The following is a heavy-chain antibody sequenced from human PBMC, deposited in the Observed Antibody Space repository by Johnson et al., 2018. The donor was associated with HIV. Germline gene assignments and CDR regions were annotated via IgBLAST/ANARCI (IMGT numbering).Heavy chain of an antibody. Sequence: VPLVESGGGFIQPGGSLRLSCAASGFTVSSNYMSWVRQAPGKGLEWVSVIYSGGSTYYADSVKGRFTISRDNSKNTLYLQMNSLRAEDTAVYYCASVWGDQLGFDIWGQGTMVTVSS. D-gene: IGHD3-16*01. CDR3: ASVWGDQLGFDI. CDR2: IYSGGST. J-gene: IGHJ3*02. CDR1: GFTVSSNY. V-gene: IGHV3-66*03.